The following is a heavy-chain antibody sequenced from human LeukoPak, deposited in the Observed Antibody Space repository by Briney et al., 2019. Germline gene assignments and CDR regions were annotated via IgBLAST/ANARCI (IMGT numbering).Heavy chain of an antibody. CDR1: GSNFSSYW. V-gene: IGHV5-51*01. J-gene: IGHJ4*02. D-gene: IGHD5/OR15-5a*01. CDR3: ARRNVYDYYFDY. CDR2: IYPGDSDT. Sequence: GESLKISCYGSGSNFSSYWIGWVRQLPGKGLEWMGIIYPGDSDTRYGPPFQGQVSISADKSTSTAYLQRSTLKASDTAIYYCARRNVYDYYFDYGGQGTLVTVSS.